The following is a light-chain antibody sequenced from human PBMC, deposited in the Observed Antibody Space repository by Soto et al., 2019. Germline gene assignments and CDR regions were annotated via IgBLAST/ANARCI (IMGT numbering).Light chain of an antibody. CDR2: KAS. J-gene: IGKJ4*01. Sequence: DIQMTQSPSTLSGSVGDRVTITCRASQTISSWLAWYQQKPGKAPKLLIYKASTLKSGVPSRFSGSGSGTEFTLTISSLQPDDFATYYCQHYNSYLVSFGGGTKVDI. V-gene: IGKV1-5*03. CDR1: QTISSW. CDR3: QHYNSYLVS.